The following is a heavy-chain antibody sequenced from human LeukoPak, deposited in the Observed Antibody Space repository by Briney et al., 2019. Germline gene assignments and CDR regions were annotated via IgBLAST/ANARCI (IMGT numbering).Heavy chain of an antibody. CDR2: ISYDGSNK. Sequence: GGSLRLSCAASGFTFSSYGMHWVRQAPGKGLEWVAVISYDGSNKYYADSVKGRFTISRDNSKNTLYLQMNSLRAEDTAVYYCAKEFPLTAATVYYYYYGMDVWGQGTTVTVSS. V-gene: IGHV3-30*18. D-gene: IGHD2-15*01. J-gene: IGHJ6*02. CDR1: GFTFSSYG. CDR3: AKEFPLTAATVYYYYYGMDV.